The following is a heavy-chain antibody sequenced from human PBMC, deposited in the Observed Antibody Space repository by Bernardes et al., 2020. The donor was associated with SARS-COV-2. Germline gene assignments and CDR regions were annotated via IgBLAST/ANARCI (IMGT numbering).Heavy chain of an antibody. CDR1: GGSFSGY. CDR2: LNHCVGT. CDR3: TRHGGRHFDF. V-gene: IGHV4-34*01. Sequence: SETLSLTCAVYGGSFSGYWSWLRQPPGKGLEWIGELNHCVGTKYNPSLKSRVSISVDTSKNQFSLRLNSVTAADTAGYYCTRHGGRHFDFWDQGTLVTVSS. J-gene: IGHJ4*02. D-gene: IGHD2-15*01.